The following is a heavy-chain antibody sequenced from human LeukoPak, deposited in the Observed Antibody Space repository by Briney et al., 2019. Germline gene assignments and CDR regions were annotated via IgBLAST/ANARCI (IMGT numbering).Heavy chain of an antibody. CDR2: VSVYNGNT. Sequence: ASVKVSCKASGYTFTSYGISWVRQAPGQGREWMGWVSVYNGNTNYAQKLQGILTMPTHTSTSTAYLELRSLRSDDTAVYYCARELDRVTIFGLRGYYGMDVWGQGTTVTVSS. CDR1: GYTFTSYG. J-gene: IGHJ6*02. CDR3: ARELDRVTIFGLRGYYGMDV. D-gene: IGHD3-3*01. V-gene: IGHV1-18*01.